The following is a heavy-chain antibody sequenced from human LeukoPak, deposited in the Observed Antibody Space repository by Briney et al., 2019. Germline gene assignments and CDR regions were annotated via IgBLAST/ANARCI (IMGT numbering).Heavy chain of an antibody. V-gene: IGHV3-30*02. Sequence: GGSLRLSCAASGFTFSNYWMTWVRQAPGKGLEWVAFIRYDGSNKYYADSVKGRFTISRGNSKNTLYLQMNSLRAEDTAVYYCAKYGSSMDSWGQGTLVTVSS. D-gene: IGHD3-10*01. CDR3: AKYGSSMDS. J-gene: IGHJ4*02. CDR1: GFTFSNYW. CDR2: IRYDGSNK.